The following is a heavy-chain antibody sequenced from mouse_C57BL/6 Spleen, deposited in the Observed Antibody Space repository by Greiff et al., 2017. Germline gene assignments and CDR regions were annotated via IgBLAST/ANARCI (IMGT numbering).Heavy chain of an antibody. J-gene: IGHJ1*03. Sequence: QVQLQQPGAELVRPGTSVKLSCKASGYTFTSYWMHWVKQRPGQGLEWIGVIDPSDSYTNYNQKFKGKATLTVDTSSSTAYMQLSSLTSEDSAVYYCARREDYGNDWYVDGWGTGTTVTVSS. CDR3: ARREDYGNDWYVDG. CDR2: IDPSDSYT. CDR1: GYTFTSYW. V-gene: IGHV1-59*01. D-gene: IGHD2-1*01.